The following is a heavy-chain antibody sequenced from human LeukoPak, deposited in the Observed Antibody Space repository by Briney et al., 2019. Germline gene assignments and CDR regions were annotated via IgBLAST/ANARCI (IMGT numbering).Heavy chain of an antibody. Sequence: PGGSLRLSCAASGFTFSSYSMNWVRQAPGKGLEWVSSISSSSSYIYYADSVKGRFTISRDNAKNSLYPQMNSLRAEDTAVYYCARDGVSSGWYDAGYFDYWGQGTLVTVSS. CDR2: ISSSSSYI. CDR1: GFTFSSYS. D-gene: IGHD6-19*01. J-gene: IGHJ4*02. V-gene: IGHV3-21*01. CDR3: ARDGVSSGWYDAGYFDY.